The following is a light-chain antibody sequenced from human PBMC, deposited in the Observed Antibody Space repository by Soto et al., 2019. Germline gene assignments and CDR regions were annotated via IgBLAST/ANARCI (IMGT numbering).Light chain of an antibody. V-gene: IGKV4-1*01. CDR2: WAS. CDR1: QSVLDSSNNKNY. Sequence: DIVMTQSPDSLAGSLGERATINCKSSQSVLDSSNNKNYIAWYQQKPGQPPELLLYWASARESGVPDRFSGSGSGTDFTLTISSLQAEDVAVYYCQQYYTTPRTFGQGTKVDI. CDR3: QQYYTTPRT. J-gene: IGKJ2*01.